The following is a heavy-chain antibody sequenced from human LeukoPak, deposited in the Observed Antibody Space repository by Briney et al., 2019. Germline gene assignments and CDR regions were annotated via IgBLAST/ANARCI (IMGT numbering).Heavy chain of an antibody. J-gene: IGHJ4*02. V-gene: IGHV4-34*01. Sequence: SETLSFTCAAKGGSFSGYYWSWIPGPPGKGLEWIGEINHSGSTNYNPSLKSRVTISVDTSKNQFSLKLSSVTAADTAVYYCARGLVAGSIDYWGQGTLVTVSS. D-gene: IGHD6-19*01. CDR2: INHSGST. CDR3: ARGLVAGSIDY. CDR1: GGSFSGYY.